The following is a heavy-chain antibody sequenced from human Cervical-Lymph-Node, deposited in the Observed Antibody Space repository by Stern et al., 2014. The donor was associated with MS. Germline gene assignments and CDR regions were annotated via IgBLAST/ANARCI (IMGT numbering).Heavy chain of an antibody. CDR3: ARADYVDYTGGLGY. Sequence: QLQLQESGPGLVKPSQTLSLTCTVSGGSISSGGYYWSWIRQHPGKGLEWIGYMYYSGSSYHNPSLKSRVTISVDTSKNQFSLKLSSVTAADTAVYYCARADYVDYTGGLGYWGQGTLVTVSS. CDR1: GGSISSGGYY. D-gene: IGHD4-17*01. V-gene: IGHV4-31*03. J-gene: IGHJ4*02. CDR2: MYYSGSS.